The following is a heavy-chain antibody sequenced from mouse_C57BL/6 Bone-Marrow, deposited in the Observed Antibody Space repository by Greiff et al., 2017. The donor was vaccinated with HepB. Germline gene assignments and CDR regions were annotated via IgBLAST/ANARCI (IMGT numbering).Heavy chain of an antibody. V-gene: IGHV5-16*01. CDR2: INYDGSST. CDR1: GFTFSDYY. D-gene: IGHD1-1*01. CDR3: ARTSYYGSSAWFAY. Sequence: EVKLEESEGGLVQPGRSMKLSCTASGFTFSDYYMAWVRQVPEKGLEWVANINYDGSSTYYLDSLKSRFIISRDNAKNILYLQMSSLKSEDTATYYCARTSYYGSSAWFAYWGQGTLVTVSA. J-gene: IGHJ3*01.